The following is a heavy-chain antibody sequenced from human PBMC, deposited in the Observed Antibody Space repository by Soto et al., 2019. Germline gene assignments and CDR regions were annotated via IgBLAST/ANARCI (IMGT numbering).Heavy chain of an antibody. CDR2: ISWNSGSI. CDR1: GFTFDDYA. Sequence: GGSLRLSCAASGFTFDDYAMHWVRQAPGKGLEWVSGISWNSGSIGYADSVKGRFTISRDNAKNFLYLQMNSLRAEDTALYYCAKDAGSGGGYDWYYYYYMDVWGKGTTVTVSS. CDR3: AKDAGSGGGYDWYYYYYMDV. J-gene: IGHJ6*03. D-gene: IGHD5-12*01. V-gene: IGHV3-9*01.